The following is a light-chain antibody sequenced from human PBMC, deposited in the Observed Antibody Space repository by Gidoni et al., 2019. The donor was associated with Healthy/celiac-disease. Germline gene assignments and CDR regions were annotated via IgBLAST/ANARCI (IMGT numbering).Light chain of an antibody. CDR2: SNN. Sequence: QSVLTQPPSASGTPGQRVTISCSGSSSNIGSDTVNWYQQPPGTAPKLLIYSNNQRPSGVPDRFSGSKSGTSASLAISGLQSEDEADYYCAACDDSLNALVFGGGTKLTVL. V-gene: IGLV1-44*01. J-gene: IGLJ3*02. CDR3: AACDDSLNALV. CDR1: SSNIGSDT.